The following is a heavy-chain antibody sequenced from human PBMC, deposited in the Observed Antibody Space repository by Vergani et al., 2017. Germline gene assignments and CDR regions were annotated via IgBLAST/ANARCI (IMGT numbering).Heavy chain of an antibody. J-gene: IGHJ6*02. V-gene: IGHV3-30*01. D-gene: IGHD6-6*01. CDR3: ARDRAARHPLYYYYGMDV. Sequence: VQLVESGGGLVKPGGSLRLSCAASGFTFSSYAMHWVRQAPGKGLEWVAVISYDGSNKYYADSVKGRFTISRDNSKNTLYLQMNSLRAEDTAVYYCARDRAARHPLYYYYGMDVWGQGTTVTVSS. CDR1: GFTFSSYA. CDR2: ISYDGSNK.